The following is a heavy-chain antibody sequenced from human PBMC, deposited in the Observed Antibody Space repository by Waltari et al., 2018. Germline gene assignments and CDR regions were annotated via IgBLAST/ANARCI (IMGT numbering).Heavy chain of an antibody. V-gene: IGHV4-39*01. CDR1: GGSISSSSYY. J-gene: IGHJ4*02. D-gene: IGHD6-6*01. CDR2: IYYSGST. Sequence: QLQLQESGPGLVQPSETLSLPCTVSGGSISSSSYYWGWNRQPPGKGLEWIGSIYYSGSTYYNPSLKSRVTISVDTSKNQFSLKLSSVTAADTAVYYCASEGGGYSSYAYWGQGTLVTVSS. CDR3: ASEGGGYSSYAY.